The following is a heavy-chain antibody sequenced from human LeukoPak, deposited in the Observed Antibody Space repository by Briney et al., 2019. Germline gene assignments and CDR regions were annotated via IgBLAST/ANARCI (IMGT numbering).Heavy chain of an antibody. CDR2: IIPIFGTA. V-gene: IGHV1-69*06. Sequence: GASVKVSCKASGGTFSSYAISWVRQAPGQGLDWMGGIIPIFGTANYAQKFQGRVTITADKSTSTAYMELSSLRSEDTAVYYCARDGTNGVPRAFDIWGQGTMVTVSS. CDR1: GGTFSSYA. J-gene: IGHJ3*02. CDR3: ARDGTNGVPRAFDI. D-gene: IGHD2-8*01.